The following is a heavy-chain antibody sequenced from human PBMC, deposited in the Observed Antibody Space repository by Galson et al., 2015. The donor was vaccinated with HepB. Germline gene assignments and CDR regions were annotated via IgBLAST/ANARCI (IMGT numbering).Heavy chain of an antibody. CDR3: ARVTTDRSYYYYYYMDV. CDR1: GGTFSSYA. CDR2: IIPIFGTA. V-gene: IGHV1-69*13. Sequence: SVKVSCKASGGTFSSYAISWVRQAPGQGLEWMGGIIPIFGTANYAQKFQGRVTITADESTSTAYMELSSLRSEDTAVYYCARVTTDRSYYYYYYMDVWGKGTTVTVSS. D-gene: IGHD3-22*01. J-gene: IGHJ6*03.